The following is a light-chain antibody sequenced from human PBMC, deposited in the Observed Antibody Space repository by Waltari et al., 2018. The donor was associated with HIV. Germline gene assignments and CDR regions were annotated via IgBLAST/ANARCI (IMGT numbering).Light chain of an antibody. CDR3: QSADSSGTYV. CDR1: ALPEKY. J-gene: IGLJ1*01. Sequence: SYELTQPPSVSVSPGQTARITCSGAALPEKYASWYQQRPGQAPVLVIYRDSERPSGIPERFSGSSSGTTVTLTISGVQAEDEADYYCQSADSSGTYVFGNGTKVTVL. V-gene: IGLV3-25*03. CDR2: RDS.